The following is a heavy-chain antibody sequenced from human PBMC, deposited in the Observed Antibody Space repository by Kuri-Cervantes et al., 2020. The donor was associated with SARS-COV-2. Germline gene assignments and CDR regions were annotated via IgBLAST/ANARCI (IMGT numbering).Heavy chain of an antibody. J-gene: IGHJ6*03. CDR2: IYHSGST. D-gene: IGHD6-13*01. CDR3: ARDSLSRRKSSDYMDV. Sequence: SETLSLTCAVYGGSFSGYYWSWIRQPPGKGLEWIGSIYHSGSTYYNPSLKSRVTISVDTSTSTVFMQLSSLRSEGTALYYCARDSLSRRKSSDYMDVWGKGTTVTVSS. V-gene: IGHV4-34*01. CDR1: GGSFSGYY.